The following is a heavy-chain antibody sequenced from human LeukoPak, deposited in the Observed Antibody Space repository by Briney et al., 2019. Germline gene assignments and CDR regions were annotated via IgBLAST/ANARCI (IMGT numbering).Heavy chain of an antibody. Sequence: PGGSLRLSCAASGFTFNYYCLTWVRQAPGKGLEWVANIQHDGTEKYYVHSVKGRFTISRANAKNSRYLQMNSLRAGDTVGYYCARVRKLRTRGVMDPIDYWGQGTLVTVSS. CDR1: GFTFNYYC. CDR3: ARVRKLRTRGVMDPIDY. J-gene: IGHJ4*02. V-gene: IGHV3-7*01. D-gene: IGHD3-10*01. CDR2: IQHDGTEK.